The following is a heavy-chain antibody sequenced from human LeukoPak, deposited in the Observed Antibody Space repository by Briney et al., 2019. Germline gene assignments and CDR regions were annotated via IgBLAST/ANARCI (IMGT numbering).Heavy chain of an antibody. CDR1: GYTFTSYD. J-gene: IGHJ6*03. Sequence: ASVKVSCKASGYTFTSYDINWVRQAPGQGLEWMGWINPNSGGTNYAQKFQGRVTMTRDTSISTAYMELRSLRSDDTAAYYCARGGSVAGVYYYYYMDVWGKGTTVTVSS. CDR2: INPNSGGT. CDR3: ARGGSVAGVYYYYYMDV. V-gene: IGHV1-2*02. D-gene: IGHD6-19*01.